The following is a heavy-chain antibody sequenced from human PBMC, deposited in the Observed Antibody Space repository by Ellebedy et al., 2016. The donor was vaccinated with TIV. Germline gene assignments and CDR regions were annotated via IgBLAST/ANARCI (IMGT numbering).Heavy chain of an antibody. J-gene: IGHJ4*02. CDR3: VKDQKTKNRNSWAFFDV. V-gene: IGHV3-9*01. CDR2: ITWSGGRI. CDR1: GFIFEDYA. D-gene: IGHD1/OR15-1a*01. Sequence: SLKISCAGSGFIFEDYAMHWVRQVPGKGLEWVSGITWSGGRIGYADFARGRFIISRDNAKGSLSLEINRLRGEDTAIYLCVKDQKTKNRNSWAFFDVWGQGTPVNVSS.